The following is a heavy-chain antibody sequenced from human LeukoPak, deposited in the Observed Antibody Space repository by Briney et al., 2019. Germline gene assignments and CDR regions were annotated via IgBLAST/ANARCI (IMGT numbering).Heavy chain of an antibody. J-gene: IGHJ3*02. Sequence: ASVKVSCKASGGTFSSYAISWVRQAPGQGLEWMGRIIPILDIANYAQKFQGRVTITADKSTSTAYMELSSLRSEDTAVYYCAVPNSSDAFDIWGQGTMVTVSS. D-gene: IGHD6-13*01. V-gene: IGHV1-69*04. CDR3: AVPNSSDAFDI. CDR1: GGTFSSYA. CDR2: IIPILDIA.